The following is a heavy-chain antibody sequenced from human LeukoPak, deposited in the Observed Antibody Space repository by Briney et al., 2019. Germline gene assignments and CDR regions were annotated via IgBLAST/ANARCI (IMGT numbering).Heavy chain of an antibody. Sequence: SVKVSCKASGGTFSNYAISWVRQAPGQGLEWMGRIIPIFGTANYAQKFQGRVTITTDESTSTAYMELSSLRSEDTAVYYCARTDIVVVPAAMGNWFDPWGQGTLVTVSS. CDR1: GGTFSNYA. J-gene: IGHJ5*02. D-gene: IGHD2-2*01. V-gene: IGHV1-69*05. CDR3: ARTDIVVVPAAMGNWFDP. CDR2: IIPIFGTA.